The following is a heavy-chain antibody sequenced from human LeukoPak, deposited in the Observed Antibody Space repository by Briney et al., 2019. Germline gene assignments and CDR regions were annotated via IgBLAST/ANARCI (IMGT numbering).Heavy chain of an antibody. Sequence: ASVKVSCKASGYTFTGYYMHWVRQAPGQGLEWMGWINPNSGGTNYAQKFQGRVTMTRDTSISTAYMELSRLRSDDEAVYYCARPSYDFWSGSDVWGQGTMVTVSS. CDR3: ARPSYDFWSGSDV. J-gene: IGHJ3*01. V-gene: IGHV1-2*02. CDR2: INPNSGGT. CDR1: GYTFTGYY. D-gene: IGHD3-3*01.